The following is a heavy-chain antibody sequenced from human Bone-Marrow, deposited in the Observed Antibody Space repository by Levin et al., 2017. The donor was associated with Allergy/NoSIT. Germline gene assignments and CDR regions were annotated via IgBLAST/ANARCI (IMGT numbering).Heavy chain of an antibody. CDR2: ISGGGGST. J-gene: IGHJ4*01. Sequence: LSLTCAASGFPFSSYAMNWVRQAPGKGLEWVSAISGGGGSTYYADSVKGRFTVSRDNSKNTLYLQMNSLRAEDTAVYYCAKEGPYSSGWLFDFWGQEPWSPSPQ. CDR3: AKEGPYSSGWLFDF. D-gene: IGHD6-19*01. CDR1: GFPFSSYA. V-gene: IGHV3-23*01.